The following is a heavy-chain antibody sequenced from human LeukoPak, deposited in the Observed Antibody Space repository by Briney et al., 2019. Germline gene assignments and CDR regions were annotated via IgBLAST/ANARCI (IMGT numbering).Heavy chain of an antibody. Sequence: GGSLRLSCAAFGFTFNSYAMSWVRQAPGKGLEWVSAISPSGTDTYYADSVKGRFTISRDNSKNTLYLQMSSLRAEDSAVYYCAKRGGYETMAAFDYWGQGTLVTVSS. CDR3: AKRGGYETMAAFDY. V-gene: IGHV3-23*01. CDR1: GFTFNSYA. D-gene: IGHD3-10*01. J-gene: IGHJ4*02. CDR2: ISPSGTDT.